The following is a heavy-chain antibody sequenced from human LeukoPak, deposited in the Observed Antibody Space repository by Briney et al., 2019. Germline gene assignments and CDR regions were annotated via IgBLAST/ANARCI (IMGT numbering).Heavy chain of an antibody. Sequence: GGSLRLSCAASGFTFSSYSMNWVRQAPGKGLEWVSSISSSSSYINYADSVKGRFTISRDNAKNSLYLRMNSLRAEDTAVYYCARDLRSSGYYAFDYWGQGILVTVSS. D-gene: IGHD3-22*01. V-gene: IGHV3-21*01. CDR3: ARDLRSSGYYAFDY. J-gene: IGHJ4*02. CDR1: GFTFSSYS. CDR2: ISSSSSYI.